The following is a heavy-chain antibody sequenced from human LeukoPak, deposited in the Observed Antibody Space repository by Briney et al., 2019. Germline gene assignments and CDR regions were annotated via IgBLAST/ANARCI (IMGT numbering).Heavy chain of an antibody. V-gene: IGHV3-48*04. Sequence: GGSLRLSCAASGFTFSSYSMNWVRQAPGKGLEWVSYISSSSSTIYYADSVKGRFTISRDNAKNSLYLQINSLRAEDMAVYYCASPYSSRWYELCYWGQGTLVTVSS. CDR3: ASPYSSRWYELCY. CDR2: ISSSSSTI. CDR1: GFTFSSYS. D-gene: IGHD6-13*01. J-gene: IGHJ4*02.